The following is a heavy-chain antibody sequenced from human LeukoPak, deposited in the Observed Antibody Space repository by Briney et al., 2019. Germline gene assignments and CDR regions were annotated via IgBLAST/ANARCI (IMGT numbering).Heavy chain of an antibody. D-gene: IGHD3-22*01. Sequence: SETLSLTCTVSGGSISSSSYYWRWIRQPPGKGLEWIGSIYYSGSTYYNPSLKSRVTISVDTSKNQFSLKLSSVTAADTAVYYCARQGVPNYYDSSGYSLDYWGQGTLVTVSS. CDR2: IYYSGST. CDR1: GGSISSSSYY. V-gene: IGHV4-39*01. J-gene: IGHJ4*02. CDR3: ARQGVPNYYDSSGYSLDY.